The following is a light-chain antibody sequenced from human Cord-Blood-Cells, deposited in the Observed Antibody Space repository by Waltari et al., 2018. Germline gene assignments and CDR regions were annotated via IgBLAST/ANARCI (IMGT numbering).Light chain of an antibody. Sequence: QSALTQPASVSGSPGQSITISCTGTSSDVGGYNYVSWYQQHPGKAPKLMIYDVSNRPSGVSNRFSGSRSGNTASLTISGLQAEDGAYYYCSSYTSSSTWVFGGGTKLTVL. V-gene: IGLV2-14*03. J-gene: IGLJ3*02. CDR2: DVS. CDR3: SSYTSSSTWV. CDR1: SSDVGGYNY.